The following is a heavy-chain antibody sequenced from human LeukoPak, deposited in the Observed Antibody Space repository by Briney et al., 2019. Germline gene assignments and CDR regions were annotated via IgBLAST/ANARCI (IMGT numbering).Heavy chain of an antibody. Sequence: PSETLSLTCAVSGYSISSGYYWGWIRQPPGKGPEWIGSIYHSGSTYYNPSLKSRVTISVDTSKNQFSLKLSSVTAADTAVYYCASTSHYSSSSRFDYWGQGTLVTVSS. V-gene: IGHV4-38-2*01. CDR3: ASTSHYSSSSRFDY. CDR1: GYSISSGYY. J-gene: IGHJ4*02. CDR2: IYHSGST. D-gene: IGHD6-6*01.